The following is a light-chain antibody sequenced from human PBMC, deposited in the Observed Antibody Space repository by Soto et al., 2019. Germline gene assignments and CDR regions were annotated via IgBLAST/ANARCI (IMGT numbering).Light chain of an antibody. CDR1: SSDVGGYNY. CDR2: DVS. J-gene: IGLJ3*02. Sequence: QSALTQPASVSGSPGQSITISCTGTSSDVGGYNYVSWYQQHPGKAPKLMIYDVSNRPSGVSNRFSGSKSGNTASLTISGLQAEEEADYYCSSYKSSSTPLVFGGGTKLTVL. CDR3: SSYKSSSTPLV. V-gene: IGLV2-14*01.